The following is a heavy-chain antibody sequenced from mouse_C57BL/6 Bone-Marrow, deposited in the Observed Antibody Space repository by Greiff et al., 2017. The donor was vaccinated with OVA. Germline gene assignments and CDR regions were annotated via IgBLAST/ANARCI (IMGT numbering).Heavy chain of an antibody. CDR1: GYSITSGCY. CDR3: ARDPFYYGSPLAY. Sequence: EVQLQQSGPGLVKPSQSLSLTCSVTGYSITSGCYWNWIRKFPGNKLEWMGYIRYDGSTNYNPSLKNRISITRDTSKTQFFLKLNSVTTEDTATYYCARDPFYYGSPLAYWGQGTLVTVSA. J-gene: IGHJ3*01. D-gene: IGHD1-1*01. V-gene: IGHV3-6*01. CDR2: IRYDGST.